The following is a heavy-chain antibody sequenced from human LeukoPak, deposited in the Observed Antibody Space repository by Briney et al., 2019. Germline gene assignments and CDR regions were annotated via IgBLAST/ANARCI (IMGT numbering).Heavy chain of an antibody. Sequence: SETLSLTCTVSGGSLSSYYWSWVRQPPGKGLEWIGYIYYSGSTNYNPSLKSRVPITVPTSKNQCSRKLSSVTAADTAVYCCARLARRLVTTVLSSFDLWGRGTLVTVSS. D-gene: IGHD4-17*01. CDR2: IYYSGST. J-gene: IGHJ2*01. CDR1: GGSLSSYY. V-gene: IGHV4-59*08. CDR3: ARLARRLVTTVLSSFDL.